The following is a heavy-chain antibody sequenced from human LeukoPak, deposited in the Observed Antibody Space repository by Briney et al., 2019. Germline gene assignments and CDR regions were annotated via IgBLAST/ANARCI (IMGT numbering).Heavy chain of an antibody. V-gene: IGHV4-59*01. J-gene: IGHJ4*02. Sequence: SETLSLTCNVSGGSISSYYWSWIWQTPGKGLEWIGYFYYSGSTNYNTSLKRRVTILVDTSKDHFSLKLSSVTAADTAVYYCARGGGSSSLFGYWGQGALVTVSS. D-gene: IGHD6-6*01. CDR3: ARGGGSSSLFGY. CDR2: FYYSGST. CDR1: GGSISSYY.